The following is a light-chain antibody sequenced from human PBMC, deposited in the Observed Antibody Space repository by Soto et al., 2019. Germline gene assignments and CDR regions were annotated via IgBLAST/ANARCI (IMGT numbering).Light chain of an antibody. J-gene: IGLJ1*01. V-gene: IGLV2-8*01. CDR1: NSEIGGYNY. CDR3: SSYAGSNWYV. CDR2: EVN. Sequence: SPTQPPSPSGAPGQSVTISCTGTNSEIGGYNYVSWYQQYPGKSPKLIIYEVNELPSGVPDRFSGSKSGNTASLTVSGLQTADEADYYCSSYAGSNWYVFGTGTKVTVL.